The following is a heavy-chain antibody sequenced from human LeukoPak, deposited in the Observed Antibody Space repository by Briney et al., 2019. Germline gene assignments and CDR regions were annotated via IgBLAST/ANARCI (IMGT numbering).Heavy chain of an antibody. D-gene: IGHD3-10*01. V-gene: IGHV3-23*01. Sequence: GESLRLSCTVSGFTFGDYAMCWVRQAPGKGLEWVSTISGSGGSKHYADSVEGRFTISRDNSKNTVYLQMNSLRAEDTAIYYCAKLTSASGAYGVDVWGQGTTVTVSS. CDR1: GFTFGDYA. J-gene: IGHJ6*02. CDR2: ISGSGGSK. CDR3: AKLTSASGAYGVDV.